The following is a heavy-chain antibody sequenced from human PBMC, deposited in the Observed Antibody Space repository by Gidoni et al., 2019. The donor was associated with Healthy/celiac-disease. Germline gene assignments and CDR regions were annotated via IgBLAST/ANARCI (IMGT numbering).Heavy chain of an antibody. CDR3: AKCYSNYDVCNFDY. CDR1: GCTFSSYG. D-gene: IGHD4-4*01. V-gene: IGHV3-30*18. J-gene: IGHJ4*02. CDR2: ISYDGSNK. Sequence: QVQLVESGGGAVQPGRSLRLSCAASGCTFSSYGMHWVRQAPGKGLEWVAVISYDGSNKYYADSVKGRFTISRDNSKNTLYLQMNSLRAEDTAVYYCAKCYSNYDVCNFDYWGQGTLVTVSS.